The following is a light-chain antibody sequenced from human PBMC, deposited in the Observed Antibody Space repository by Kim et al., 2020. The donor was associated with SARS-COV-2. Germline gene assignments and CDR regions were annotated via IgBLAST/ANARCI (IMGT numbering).Light chain of an antibody. CDR2: DVS. CDR3: QQYDLYPWT. Sequence: GDRVTITCRASQSISSWLAWYQQKPGKAPKLLIYDVSNLERGVPSRFSGSRSETEFTLTISSLQPEDFATYYCQQYDLYPWTFGQGTKV. J-gene: IGKJ1*01. V-gene: IGKV1-5*01. CDR1: QSISSW.